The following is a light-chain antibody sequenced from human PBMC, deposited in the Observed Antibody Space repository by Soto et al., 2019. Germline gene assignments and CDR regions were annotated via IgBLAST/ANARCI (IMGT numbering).Light chain of an antibody. V-gene: IGKV3-20*01. J-gene: IGKJ5*01. CDR2: DAS. CDR3: QQYGSSPIT. Sequence: EIVLTQSPGTLSLSPGERTTLSCRASQSLSSSFLAWYQQKPGQAPRLLFYDASTRATGIPARFSGSGSGTEFTLTISSLQSEDFAVYYCQQYGSSPITFGQGTGLEI. CDR1: QSLSSSF.